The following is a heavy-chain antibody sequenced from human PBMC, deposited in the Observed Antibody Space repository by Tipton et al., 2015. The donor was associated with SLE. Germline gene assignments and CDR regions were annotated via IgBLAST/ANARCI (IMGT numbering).Heavy chain of an antibody. CDR3: ARAVPAAWYFDL. J-gene: IGHJ2*01. CDR2: IYTSGST. V-gene: IGHV4-61*02. Sequence: LRLSCTVSGGSISSGSYYWSWIRQPAGKGLEWIGRIYTSGSTNYNPSLKSRVTISVDTPKNQFSLKLSSVTAADTAVYYCARAVPAAWYFDLWGRGTLVTVSS. CDR1: GGSISSGSYY. D-gene: IGHD2-2*01.